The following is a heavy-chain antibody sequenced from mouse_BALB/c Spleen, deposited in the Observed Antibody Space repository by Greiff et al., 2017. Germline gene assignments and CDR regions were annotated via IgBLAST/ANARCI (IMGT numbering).Heavy chain of an antibody. V-gene: IGHV1-7*01. CDR1: GYTFTSYW. CDR2: INPSTGYT. CDR3: ARSRQLGLRFDY. D-gene: IGHD3-2*01. J-gene: IGHJ2*01. Sequence: QVQLQQSGAELAKPGASVKMSCQASGYTFTSYWMHWVKQRPGQGLEWIGYINPSTGYTEYNQKFKDKATLTADKSSSTAYMQLSSLTSEDSAVYYCARSRQLGLRFDYWGQGTTLTVSS.